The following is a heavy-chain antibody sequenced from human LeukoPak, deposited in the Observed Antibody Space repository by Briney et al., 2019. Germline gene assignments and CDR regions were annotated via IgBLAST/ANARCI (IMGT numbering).Heavy chain of an antibody. CDR1: GFTFSSYE. Sequence: PGGSLRLSCAASGFTFSSYEMNWVRQAPGKGLEWVSYISSSGSTIYYADSVKGRFTISRDNAKNSLYLQMNSLRAEDTAVYYCARDLRCSGGSCYSDDAFDIWGQGTMVTVSS. V-gene: IGHV3-48*03. J-gene: IGHJ3*02. CDR2: ISSSGSTI. D-gene: IGHD2-15*01. CDR3: ARDLRCSGGSCYSDDAFDI.